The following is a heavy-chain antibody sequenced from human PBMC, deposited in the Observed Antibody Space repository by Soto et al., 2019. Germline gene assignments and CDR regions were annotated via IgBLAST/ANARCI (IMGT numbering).Heavy chain of an antibody. V-gene: IGHV3-30*18. J-gene: IGHJ4*02. CDR1: GFTFSSYA. D-gene: IGHD2-21*02. CDR3: AKESGGHSHIDY. Sequence: GGSLRLSCAASGFTFSSYAMHWVRQAPVKGLESVAVVSFHGSNKYYADSVRGRFTISRDNTKNTLYLQMNSLRPEDAAVYYCAKESGGHSHIDYWGQGTLVTVSS. CDR2: VSFHGSNK.